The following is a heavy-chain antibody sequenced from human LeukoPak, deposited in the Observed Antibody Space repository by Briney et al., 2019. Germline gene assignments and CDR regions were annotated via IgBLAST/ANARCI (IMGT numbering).Heavy chain of an antibody. V-gene: IGHV3-7*01. CDR2: IEQQDGSEK. D-gene: IGHD3-3*01. Sequence: PGGSLRLSCAASGFTFSSKWMSWVRQAPGKGLECVANIEQQDGSEKYYVDSVKGRFTISRDNAKNSLYLQMNSLRAEDTAVYYCAKYDFWSGYSFDFWGQGTLVTVSS. CDR1: GFTFSSKW. J-gene: IGHJ4*02. CDR3: AKYDFWSGYSFDF.